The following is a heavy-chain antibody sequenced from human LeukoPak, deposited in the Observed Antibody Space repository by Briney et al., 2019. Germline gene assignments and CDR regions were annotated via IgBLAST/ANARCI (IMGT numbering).Heavy chain of an antibody. Sequence: GSLRLFCAGSAFHLSRYLVSLVRQAPGEGPEWVANIKDDGSEKYYLDSVKGRFTISRDNAKNSLYLQMNSLRAEDTAVYSCARIKEYGFDIWGQGTMVTVSS. CDR3: ARIKEYGFDI. D-gene: IGHD3-10*01. J-gene: IGHJ3*02. CDR2: IKDDGSEK. CDR1: AFHLSRYL. V-gene: IGHV3-7*01.